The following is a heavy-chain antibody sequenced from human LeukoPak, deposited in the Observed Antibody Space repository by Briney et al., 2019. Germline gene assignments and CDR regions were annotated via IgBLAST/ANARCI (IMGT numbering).Heavy chain of an antibody. CDR2: IYYSGST. CDR1: GGSISSYY. D-gene: IGHD3-22*01. CDR3: ARESYYYDSSGYYLDDY. J-gene: IGHJ4*02. V-gene: IGHV4-59*12. Sequence: SETLSLTCTVSGGSISSYYWSWIRQPPGKGLEWIGYIYYSGSTNYNPSLKSRVTRSVDTSKNQFSLKLSSVTAADTAVYYCARESYYYDSSGYYLDDYWGQGTLVTVSS.